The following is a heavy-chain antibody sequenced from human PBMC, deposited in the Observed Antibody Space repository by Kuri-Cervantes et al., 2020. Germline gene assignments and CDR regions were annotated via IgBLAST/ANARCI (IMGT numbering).Heavy chain of an antibody. CDR2: IYWDDDK. Sequence: SGPTLVKPTQTLTLTCTFSGFSLSTSGVGVGWIRQPPGKALEWLALIYWDDDKRYSPSLKSRLTITKDTSKNQVVLTMTNMDPVDTATYYCAHRRTGYSSSWSWFDPWGQGTLVTVSS. CDR3: AHRRTGYSSSWSWFDP. V-gene: IGHV2-5*02. D-gene: IGHD6-13*01. J-gene: IGHJ5*02. CDR1: GFSLSTSGVG.